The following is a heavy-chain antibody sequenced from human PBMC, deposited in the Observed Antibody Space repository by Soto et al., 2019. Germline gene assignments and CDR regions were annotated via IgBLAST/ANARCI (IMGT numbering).Heavy chain of an antibody. CDR2: ISYDGSNK. Sequence: GGSLRLSCAASGFTFSSYGMHWVRQAPGKGLEWVAVISYDGSNKYYADSVEGRFTISRDNSKNTLYLQMNSLRAEDTAVYYCAKVYRTTVVTQGNYFDYWGQGTLVTVSS. CDR3: AKVYRTTVVTQGNYFDY. CDR1: GFTFSSYG. V-gene: IGHV3-30*18. J-gene: IGHJ4*02. D-gene: IGHD4-17*01.